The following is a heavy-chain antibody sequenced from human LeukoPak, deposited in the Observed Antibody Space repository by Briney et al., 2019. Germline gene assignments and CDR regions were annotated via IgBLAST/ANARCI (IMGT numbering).Heavy chain of an antibody. CDR3: ARDLGYYGSGSYFDY. D-gene: IGHD3-10*01. J-gene: IGHJ4*02. CDR2: IYYSGST. V-gene: IGHV4-59*12. Sequence: SETLSLTCTVPGGSISSYDWSWIRQPPGKGLEWIGYIYYSGSTNYNPSLKSRVTISVDTSKNQFSLKLSSVTAADTAVYYCARDLGYYGSGSYFDYWGQGTLVTVSS. CDR1: GGSISSYD.